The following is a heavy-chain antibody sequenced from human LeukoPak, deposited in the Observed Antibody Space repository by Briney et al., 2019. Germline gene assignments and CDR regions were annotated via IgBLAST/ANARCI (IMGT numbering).Heavy chain of an antibody. CDR2: INPHNGGT. D-gene: IGHD4-17*01. Sequence: ASVKVSCKASGYTFTSYAMNWVRQAPGQGLEWMGWINPHNGGTKYAQKFQGRVTMTRDTSINTAYMELTRLRSDDTAVYYCTRVFPPVGAPYYYYYMDVWGKGTTVTVSS. CDR1: GYTFTSYA. J-gene: IGHJ6*03. CDR3: TRVFPPVGAPYYYYYMDV. V-gene: IGHV1-2*02.